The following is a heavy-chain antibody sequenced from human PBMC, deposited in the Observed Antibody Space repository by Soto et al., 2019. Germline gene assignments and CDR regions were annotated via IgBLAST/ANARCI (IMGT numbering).Heavy chain of an antibody. D-gene: IGHD3-10*01. CDR1: GASMSEYF. Sequence: PSETLSLTCTVSGASMSEYFWSWIRQSPRKGLEWIGYIYYLGSTDYNPSLKSRVTISVDTSKRQFSLRLTSVTAADTAVYFCARDGYDGSGSPYPAFWGPGTQVTVSS. CDR2: IYYLGST. J-gene: IGHJ4*02. V-gene: IGHV4-59*01. CDR3: ARDGYDGSGSPYPAF.